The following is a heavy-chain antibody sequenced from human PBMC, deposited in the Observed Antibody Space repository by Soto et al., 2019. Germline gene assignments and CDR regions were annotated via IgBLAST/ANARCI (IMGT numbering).Heavy chain of an antibody. D-gene: IGHD6-19*01. CDR3: ASLTMAVAGRVTLENWFDP. CDR1: GYTFTGYY. Sequence: QVQLVQSGAEVKKPGASVKVSCKASGYTFTGYYMHWVRQAPGQGLEWMGWINPNSGGTNYAQKFQGRVTRTRDTSISTAYMELSRLRSDDTAVYYCASLTMAVAGRVTLENWFDPWGQGTLVTVSS. V-gene: IGHV1-2*02. J-gene: IGHJ5*02. CDR2: INPNSGGT.